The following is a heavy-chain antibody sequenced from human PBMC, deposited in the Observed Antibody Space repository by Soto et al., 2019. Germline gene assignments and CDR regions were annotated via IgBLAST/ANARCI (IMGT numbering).Heavy chain of an antibody. D-gene: IGHD4-17*01. CDR1: GGSISSNY. Sequence: SETLSLTCTVSGGSISSNYWSWIRQPPGKGLEWIGYIYYTGSTDYNPSLRGRVTISVDTSISTAYLQWSSLKASDTAMYYCATSRGDYGPLGYYYMDVWGKGTTVTVSS. CDR2: IYYTGST. V-gene: IGHV4-59*12. CDR3: ATSRGDYGPLGYYYMDV. J-gene: IGHJ6*03.